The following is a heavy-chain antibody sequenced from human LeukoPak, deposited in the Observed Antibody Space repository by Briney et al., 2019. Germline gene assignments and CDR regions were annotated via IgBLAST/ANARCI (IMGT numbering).Heavy chain of an antibody. J-gene: IGHJ4*02. Sequence: GESLKISGKGSGSRFTSYWIGWVRQMPGKGLEGMGIIYPGDSDPRYRPSFQGQVTISADKSISTAYLQWSSLKASDTAMYYCERHGAGTTSPVGYWGQGTLVTVSS. V-gene: IGHV5-51*01. CDR2: IYPGDSDP. CDR1: GSRFTSYW. CDR3: ERHGAGTTSPVGY. D-gene: IGHD1-7*01.